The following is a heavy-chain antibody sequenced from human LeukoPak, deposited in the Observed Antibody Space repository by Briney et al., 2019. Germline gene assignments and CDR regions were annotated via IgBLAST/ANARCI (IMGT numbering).Heavy chain of an antibody. Sequence: GESLKISCKGSGYTFTSYWIGWVRQMPGKGLEWMGIIYPGDSDTRYSPPFQGQVTISADKSISTAYLQWSSLKASDTAMYYCARTVRSSESLILFDYWGQGTLVTVSS. V-gene: IGHV5-51*01. CDR1: GYTFTSYW. CDR2: IYPGDSDT. D-gene: IGHD6-19*01. CDR3: ARTVRSSESLILFDY. J-gene: IGHJ4*02.